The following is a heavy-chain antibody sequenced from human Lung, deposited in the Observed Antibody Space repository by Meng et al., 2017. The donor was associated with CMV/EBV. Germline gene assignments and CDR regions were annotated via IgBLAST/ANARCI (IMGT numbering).Heavy chain of an antibody. CDR2: MNPNSGNT. Sequence: ASXXVSXKASGYTFTSYDISWVRQAPGQGLEWMGWMNPNSGNTDSAQNFQGRVTMTRNTSISTAYMELSSLRSEDTAVYYCARAVLCIGTTCFFYPMDVWGQAXTVTVSS. CDR3: ARAVLCIGTTCFFYPMDV. CDR1: GYTFTSYD. V-gene: IGHV1-8*01. J-gene: IGHJ6*02. D-gene: IGHD2-2*01.